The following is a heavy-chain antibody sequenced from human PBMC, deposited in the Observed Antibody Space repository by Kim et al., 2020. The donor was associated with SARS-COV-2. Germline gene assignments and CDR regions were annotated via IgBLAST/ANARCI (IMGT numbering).Heavy chain of an antibody. CDR3: TTDALFFSSSWYRDY. Sequence: GGSLRLSCAASGFTFSNAWMSWVRQAPGKGLEWVGRIKSKTDGGTTDYAAPVKGRFTISRDDSKNTLYLQMNSLKTEDTAVYYCTTDALFFSSSWYRDYWGQGTLVTVSS. J-gene: IGHJ4*02. V-gene: IGHV3-15*01. CDR1: GFTFSNAW. CDR2: IKSKTDGGTT. D-gene: IGHD6-13*01.